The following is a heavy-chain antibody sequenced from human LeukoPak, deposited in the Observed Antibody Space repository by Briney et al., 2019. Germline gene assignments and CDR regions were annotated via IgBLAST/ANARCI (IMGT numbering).Heavy chain of an antibody. CDR3: ARSNPNRNALDL. V-gene: IGHV3-7*01. Sequence: PGGYLRLSCAASGFTLNSYLMSWVRQAPGRGLEWVANIKKDGSEESYLDSVKGRFTVSRDNAENSLFLQMNSLRGEDTAVYYCARSNPNRNALDLWGQGTMVTISS. CDR2: IKKDGSEE. D-gene: IGHD1-14*01. CDR1: GFTLNSYL. J-gene: IGHJ3*01.